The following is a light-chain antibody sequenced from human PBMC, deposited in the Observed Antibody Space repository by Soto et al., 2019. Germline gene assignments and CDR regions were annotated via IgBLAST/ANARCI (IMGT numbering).Light chain of an antibody. CDR2: DAS. V-gene: IGKV3-11*01. CDR3: QQYNNWLTWT. CDR1: QSVSRY. Sequence: IVLTQSPATLSLSPGERATLSCRASQSVSRYLAWYQQKPGQAPRLLIYDASNRATGIPARFSGSGSGTEFTLTIGSLQSEDFAVYYCQQYNNWLTWTFGQGTKGGYQ. J-gene: IGKJ1*01.